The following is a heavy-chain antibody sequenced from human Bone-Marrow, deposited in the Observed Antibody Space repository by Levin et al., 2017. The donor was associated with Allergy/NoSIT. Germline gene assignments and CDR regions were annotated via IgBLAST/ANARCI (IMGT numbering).Heavy chain of an antibody. Sequence: GGSLRLSCTASGFSFGDYSMNWVQQAPGKGLEWVSTISSIIGYTYYTKSVKGRFTISRDNAKNSLHLQLNSLRDDDTAVYFCARDGNDAGIDYWGQGTAVTVSS. CDR1: GFSFGDYS. J-gene: IGHJ4*02. CDR2: ISSIIGYT. V-gene: IGHV3-21*01. CDR3: ARDGNDAGIDY. D-gene: IGHD1-1*01.